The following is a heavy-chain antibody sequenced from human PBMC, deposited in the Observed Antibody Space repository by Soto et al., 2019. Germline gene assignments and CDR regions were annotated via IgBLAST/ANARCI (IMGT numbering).Heavy chain of an antibody. J-gene: IGHJ4*02. CDR1: GFTFSSYS. Sequence: GGSLRLSCAASGFTFSSYSMNWVRQAPGKGLEWVSYISSSSTIYYADSVKGRFTISRDNAKNSLYLQMNSLRDEDTAVYYCARDKGLRLGELSPFDYWGQGTLVTVSS. D-gene: IGHD3-16*02. V-gene: IGHV3-48*02. CDR3: ARDKGLRLGELSPFDY. CDR2: ISSSSTI.